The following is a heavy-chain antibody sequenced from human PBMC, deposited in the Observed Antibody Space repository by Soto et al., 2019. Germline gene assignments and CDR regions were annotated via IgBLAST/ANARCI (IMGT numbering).Heavy chain of an antibody. J-gene: IGHJ4*02. CDR2: INGNGSST. CDR1: GFTFSSHS. D-gene: IGHD3-9*01. Sequence: GGSLRLSCAASGFTFSSHSMTWVRQGPGKGLVWVSGINGNGSSTSYADSVKGRFTISRDNAKNTLYLQMNSLRAEDTAVYYCARGPLRYFLDYWGQGTLVTVPS. CDR3: ARGPLRYFLDY. V-gene: IGHV3-74*01.